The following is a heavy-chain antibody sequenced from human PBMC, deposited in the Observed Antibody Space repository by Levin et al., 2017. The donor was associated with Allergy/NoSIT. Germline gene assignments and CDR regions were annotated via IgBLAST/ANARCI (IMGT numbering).Heavy chain of an antibody. CDR3: AKESEGPYDFWSGYPDTGYYYGMDV. CDR2: ISYDGSNK. V-gene: IGHV3-30*18. J-gene: IGHJ6*02. Sequence: LSLTCAASGFTFSSYGMHWVRQAPGKGLEWVAVISYDGSNKYYADSVKGRFTISRDNSKNTLYLQMNSLRAEDTAVYYCAKESEGPYDFWSGYPDTGYYYGMDVWGQGTTVTVSS. CDR1: GFTFSSYG. D-gene: IGHD3-3*01.